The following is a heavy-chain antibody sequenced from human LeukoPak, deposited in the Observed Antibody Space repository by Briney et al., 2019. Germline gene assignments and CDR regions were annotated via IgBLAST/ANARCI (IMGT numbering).Heavy chain of an antibody. CDR1: GAIIEREGFN. V-gene: IGHV4-39*01. CDR3: TRRPKEPGFWSGYVHS. J-gene: IGHJ4*02. D-gene: IGHD3-3*01. Sequence: PSGTLSLTCSVSGAIIEREGFNWDWIRQPPGKGLEYIGSIFYNGNTYYNPSLESRVTISVDTSKNQFSLNMFYVTAADTAVYYCTRRPKEPGFWSGYVHSWGQGTLVTVSS. CDR2: IFYNGNT.